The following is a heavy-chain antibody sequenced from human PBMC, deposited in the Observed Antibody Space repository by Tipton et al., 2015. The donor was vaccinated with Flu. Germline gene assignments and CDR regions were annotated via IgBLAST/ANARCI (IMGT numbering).Heavy chain of an antibody. CDR2: ISVDSGYT. V-gene: IGHV1-18*01. Sequence: QVQLAQSGAEVKKPGASVIVSCTASGYTFSNYGFSWVRQAPGQGLEWMGWISVDSGYTNFAQHLQGRLTMTTDTSTRTAYMELRSLRSDDTAAYYCARGSGYAGDYWGQGTLVTVSS. D-gene: IGHD5-12*01. CDR1: GYTFSNYG. J-gene: IGHJ4*02. CDR3: ARGSGYAGDY.